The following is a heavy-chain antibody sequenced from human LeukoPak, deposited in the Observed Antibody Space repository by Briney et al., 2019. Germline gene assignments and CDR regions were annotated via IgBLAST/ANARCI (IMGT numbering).Heavy chain of an antibody. CDR3: AKGVSRVPALEY. J-gene: IGHJ4*02. Sequence: SETLSLTCAVYGGSFSGYYWSWIRQPPGKGLEWIGEINHSGSTNYNPSLKSRVTISVDTSKNQFSLKLSSVTAADTAVYYCAKGVSRVPALEYWGQGTLVTVSS. CDR2: INHSGST. CDR1: GGSFSGYY. V-gene: IGHV4-34*01.